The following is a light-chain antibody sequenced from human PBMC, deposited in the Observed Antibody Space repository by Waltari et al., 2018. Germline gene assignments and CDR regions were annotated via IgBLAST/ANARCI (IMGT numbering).Light chain of an antibody. J-gene: IGKJ2*02. CDR1: QRISTW. CDR3: QVYNNDMCT. Sequence: DIQMTQSPSTLSASVGDRVIITCRASQRISTWLAWYQHKPGKAPKLLISQASNLESGVPSRFSGSGSGTDFTLTINSLQPDDFATYYCQVYNNDMCTFGQGTKLEIK. CDR2: QAS. V-gene: IGKV1-5*03.